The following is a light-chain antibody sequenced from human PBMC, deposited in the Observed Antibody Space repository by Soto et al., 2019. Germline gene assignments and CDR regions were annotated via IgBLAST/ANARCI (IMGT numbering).Light chain of an antibody. CDR3: SSYTSSSSYV. CDR2: EVS. V-gene: IGLV2-14*01. CDR1: SSDVGGYNY. J-gene: IGLJ1*01. Sequence: QSALTQPASVSGSPGQSITISCTGTSSDVGGYNYVSWYQQHPGKAPKLMNYEVSNRPSGVSNRFSGSKSGNTASLTISGLQAEDEADYYCSSYTSSSSYVFGTGTKVT.